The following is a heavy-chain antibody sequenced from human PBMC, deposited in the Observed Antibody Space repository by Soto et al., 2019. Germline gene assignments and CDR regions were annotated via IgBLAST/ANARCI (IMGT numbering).Heavy chain of an antibody. J-gene: IGHJ3*02. D-gene: IGHD3-22*01. V-gene: IGHV1-18*01. Sequence: ASVKVSCKASGYTFTSYGISWVRQAPGQGLEWMGWISAYNGNTNYAQKLQGRVTMTTDTSTSTAYMELRSLRSDDTAVYYCARAGITMIVVVNDAFDIWSQGTMVTVSS. CDR2: ISAYNGNT. CDR3: ARAGITMIVVVNDAFDI. CDR1: GYTFTSYG.